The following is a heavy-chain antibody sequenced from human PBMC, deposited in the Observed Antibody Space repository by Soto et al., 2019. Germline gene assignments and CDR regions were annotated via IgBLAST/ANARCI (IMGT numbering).Heavy chain of an antibody. D-gene: IGHD3-10*01. Sequence: QVQLVQSGAEVKKPGSSVKVSCKASGGTFSSYTISWVRQAPGQGLEWMGRIIPILGIANYAQKFQGRVTMTADKSTSTAYMELSRMRSEHTAVYYCAREEYYYGSGAFFDYWGQGTLVTVSS. J-gene: IGHJ4*02. CDR1: GGTFSSYT. CDR3: AREEYYYGSGAFFDY. V-gene: IGHV1-69*08. CDR2: IIPILGIA.